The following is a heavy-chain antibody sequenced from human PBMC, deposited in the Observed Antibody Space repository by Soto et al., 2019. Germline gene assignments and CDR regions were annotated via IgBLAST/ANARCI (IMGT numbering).Heavy chain of an antibody. CDR1: GGTFSSYA. D-gene: IGHD2-2*01. CDR2: IIPIFGTA. V-gene: IGHV1-69*06. Sequence: QVQLVQSGAEVKKPGSSVKVSCKASGGTFSSYAISWVRQAPGQGLEWMGGIIPIFGTANYAQKFQGRVTITADKSTSTAYMELSSLRSEDTAVYYCARGGCSSTSCPWYNWFDPWGQGTLVTVSS. J-gene: IGHJ5*02. CDR3: ARGGCSSTSCPWYNWFDP.